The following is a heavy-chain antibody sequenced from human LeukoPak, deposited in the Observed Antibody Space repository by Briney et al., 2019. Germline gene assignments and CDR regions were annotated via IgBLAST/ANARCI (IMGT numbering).Heavy chain of an antibody. V-gene: IGHV5-51*01. CDR2: IYPGDSDI. Sequence: GESLKISCKGSGYDFATYWIGWVRQVPGKGLECMAIIYPGDSDIRYSPSFQGQVTVSADKSISTAYLQWSSLKASDTAMYYCARRGGSALYGVFDYWGQGNLVIVSS. D-gene: IGHD6-19*01. CDR1: GYDFATYW. J-gene: IGHJ4*02. CDR3: ARRGGSALYGVFDY.